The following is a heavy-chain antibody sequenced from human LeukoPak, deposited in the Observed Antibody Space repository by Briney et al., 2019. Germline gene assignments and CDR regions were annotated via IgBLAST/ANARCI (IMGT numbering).Heavy chain of an antibody. J-gene: IGHJ5*02. D-gene: IGHD3-10*01. V-gene: IGHV4-31*03. Sequence: SETLSLTCTVSGGSISSGGYYWSWIRQHPGKGLEWIGYIYYSGSTNYNPSLKSRVTISVDKSKNQFSLKLSSVTAADTAVYYCAREGHYGSGSSNNWFDPWGQGTLVTVSS. CDR1: GGSISSGGYY. CDR3: AREGHYGSGSSNNWFDP. CDR2: IYYSGST.